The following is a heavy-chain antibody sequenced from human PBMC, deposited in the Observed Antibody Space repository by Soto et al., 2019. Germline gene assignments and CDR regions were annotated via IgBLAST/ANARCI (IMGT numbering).Heavy chain of an antibody. Sequence: NPGGSLRLSCAASGFTFSDYYMSWIRQAPGKGLEWVSYISSSGSTIYYADSVKGRFTISRDNAKNSLYLQMNSLRAEDTAVYYCARDLLSTPGYDYVWGSYRPWGQGTLVTVSS. J-gene: IGHJ5*02. CDR3: ARDLLSTPGYDYVWGSYRP. D-gene: IGHD3-16*01. CDR2: ISSSGSTI. CDR1: GFTFSDYY. V-gene: IGHV3-11*01.